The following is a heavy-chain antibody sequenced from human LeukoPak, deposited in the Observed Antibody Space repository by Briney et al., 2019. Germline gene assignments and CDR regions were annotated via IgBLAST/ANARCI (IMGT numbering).Heavy chain of an antibody. J-gene: IGHJ4*02. D-gene: IGHD1-26*01. CDR1: GFTFGDYA. CDR2: IRSKAYGGTT. Sequence: PGGSLRLSCTASGFTFGDYAMSWLRQAPGKGLEWVGFIRSKAYGGTTEYAASVKGRFTISRDDSKSIAYLQMNSLKTEDTAVYYCTREGVGATVFDYWGQGTLVTVSS. CDR3: TREGVGATVFDY. V-gene: IGHV3-49*03.